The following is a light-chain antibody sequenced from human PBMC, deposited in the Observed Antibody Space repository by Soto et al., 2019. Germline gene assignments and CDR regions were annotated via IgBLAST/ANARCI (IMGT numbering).Light chain of an antibody. V-gene: IGLV3-1*01. Sequence: SYELTQPPSVSVSPGQTASITCSGDKLGDKYAYWYQQKPGQSPVLVIYQDTQRPSGIPERFSGSNSGNTATLTISGTQAMDEADYFCQAWDSSYVVFGGGTQLTVL. CDR1: KLGDKY. J-gene: IGLJ2*01. CDR3: QAWDSSYVV. CDR2: QDT.